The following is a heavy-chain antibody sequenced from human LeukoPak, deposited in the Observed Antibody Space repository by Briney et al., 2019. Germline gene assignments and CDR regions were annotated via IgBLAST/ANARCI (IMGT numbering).Heavy chain of an antibody. CDR1: GFSFSNYG. CDR3: AKDLGAKYYFDY. D-gene: IGHD3-16*01. Sequence: GGSLRLSCAASGFSFSNYGMHWVRLAPGKGLEWVSFIRYDGGNKWYADSVKGRFTASRDNSKNTLYLQMNSLTTEDTAVYYCAKDLGAKYYFDYWGQGTPVTVSS. J-gene: IGHJ4*02. CDR2: IRYDGGNK. V-gene: IGHV3-30*02.